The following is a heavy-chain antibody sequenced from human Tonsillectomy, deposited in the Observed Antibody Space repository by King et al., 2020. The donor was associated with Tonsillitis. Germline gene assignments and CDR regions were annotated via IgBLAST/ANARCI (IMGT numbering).Heavy chain of an antibody. D-gene: IGHD3-9*01. J-gene: IGHJ4*02. V-gene: IGHV4-39*01. CDR3: ARGRRSTGILTGYYNRGRYYFDY. CDR1: GGSISSSSYY. CDR2: IYYSGST. Sequence: QLQESGPGLVKPSETLSLTCTVSGGSISSSSYYWGWIRQPPGKGLEWIGSIYYSGSTYYNPSLKSRVTISVDTSKNQFSLKLSSVTAADTAVYYCARGRRSTGILTGYYNRGRYYFDYWGQGTLVTVSS.